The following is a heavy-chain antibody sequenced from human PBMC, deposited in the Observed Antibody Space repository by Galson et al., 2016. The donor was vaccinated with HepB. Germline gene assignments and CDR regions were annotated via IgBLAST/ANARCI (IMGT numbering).Heavy chain of an antibody. V-gene: IGHV3-53*01. Sequence: SLRLSCAASGFTVSSSYMSWVRQAPGKGLEWVSAMSDSGGSTYYADSVKGRFTISRDNSKNTLYLQMNSLGAEDTAIYYCAVRYSSIWYFQHWGRGTLVSVS. D-gene: IGHD6-13*01. CDR2: MSDSGGST. J-gene: IGHJ1*01. CDR3: AVRYSSIWYFQH. CDR1: GFTVSSSY.